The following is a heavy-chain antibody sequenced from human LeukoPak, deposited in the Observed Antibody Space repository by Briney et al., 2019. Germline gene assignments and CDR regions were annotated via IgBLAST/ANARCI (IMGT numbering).Heavy chain of an antibody. D-gene: IGHD4-11*01. CDR3: ARVDNTVTTLYYYYYGMDV. V-gene: IGHV4-30-2*01. Sequence: SQTLSLTCAVSGGSISSGGYSWSWIRQPPGKGLEWIGEINHSGSTNYNPSLKSRVTMSIDTSKNQFSLKLTSVTAADSALYYCARVDNTVTTLYYYYYGMDVWGQGTTVTVSS. J-gene: IGHJ6*02. CDR2: INHSGST. CDR1: GGSISSGGYS.